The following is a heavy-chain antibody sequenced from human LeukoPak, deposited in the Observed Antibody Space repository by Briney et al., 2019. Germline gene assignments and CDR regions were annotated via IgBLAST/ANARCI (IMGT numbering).Heavy chain of an antibody. CDR1: GFTFSDYA. D-gene: IGHD6-13*01. J-gene: IGHJ4*02. V-gene: IGHV3-23*01. CDR2: ISGSGVMT. Sequence: PGGSLRLSCAASGFTFSDYAMTWVRQAPGKGLEWLATISGSGVMTYYADSVKGRFTVSRDNAKNSLYLQMNSLRAEDTAVYYCAGQEAQYSSSWGAWGQGTLVTVSS. CDR3: AGQEAQYSSSWGA.